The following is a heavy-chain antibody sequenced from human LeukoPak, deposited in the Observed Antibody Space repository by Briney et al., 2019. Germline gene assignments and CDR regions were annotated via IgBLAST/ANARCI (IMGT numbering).Heavy chain of an antibody. CDR1: GYTFTNYA. CDR3: ATVVVGESVLPIAGYFDY. CDR2: ISACDSNT. Sequence: GASVKVSCKASGYTFTNYAISWVRQAPGQGLEWMGLISACDSNTNYAQNLQGRVTMTIDTSTSTAYLELRSLRSNDTAVYYCATVVVGESVLPIAGYFDYWGQRTLVIVSS. J-gene: IGHJ4*02. D-gene: IGHD2-15*01. V-gene: IGHV1-18*04.